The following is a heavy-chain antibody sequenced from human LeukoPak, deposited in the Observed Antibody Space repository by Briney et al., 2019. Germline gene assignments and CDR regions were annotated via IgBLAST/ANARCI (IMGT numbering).Heavy chain of an antibody. Sequence: PSETLSLTCAVSGGSISSSNWWSWVRQPPGKGLEWIGEIYHSGSTNYNPSLKSRVTISVDTSKNQFSLKLSSVTAADTAVYYCARGGYYDFWSGYYTWHYYYGMDVWGQGTTVTVSS. CDR1: GGSISSSNW. CDR3: ARGGYYDFWSGYYTWHYYYGMDV. J-gene: IGHJ6*02. V-gene: IGHV4-4*02. D-gene: IGHD3-3*01. CDR2: IYHSGST.